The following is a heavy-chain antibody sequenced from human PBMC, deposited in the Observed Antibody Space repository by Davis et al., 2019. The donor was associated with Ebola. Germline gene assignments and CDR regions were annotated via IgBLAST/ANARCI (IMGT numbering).Heavy chain of an antibody. V-gene: IGHV3-7*01. CDR2: IKQDGSEK. CDR3: AKGDENGLGSLYYYYGMDV. Sequence: GAPRLSCAASGFTFSSYWMSWVRQAPGKGLEWVANIKQDGSEKYYLDSVKGRFTISRDNAKNSLYLQMNSLRDEDTAVYYCAKGDENGLGSLYYYYGMDVWGQGTTVTVSS. D-gene: IGHD3-10*01. J-gene: IGHJ6*02. CDR1: GFTFSSYW.